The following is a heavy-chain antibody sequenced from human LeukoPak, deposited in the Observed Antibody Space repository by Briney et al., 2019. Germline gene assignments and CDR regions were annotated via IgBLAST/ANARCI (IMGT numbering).Heavy chain of an antibody. Sequence: PSETLSLTCNVSGATVVNNHYYWGWIRQSPGRGLEWIANMFYSGALFSRGDTYYNPSLKSRVTISVDTSKNQFSLKVRSVTAADTAVYYCASWRGYRGYDYGFDNWGQGTLVTVSS. CDR1: GATVVNNHYY. D-gene: IGHD5-12*01. CDR2: MFYSGALFSRGDT. CDR3: ASWRGYRGYDYGFDN. V-gene: IGHV4-39*07. J-gene: IGHJ4*02.